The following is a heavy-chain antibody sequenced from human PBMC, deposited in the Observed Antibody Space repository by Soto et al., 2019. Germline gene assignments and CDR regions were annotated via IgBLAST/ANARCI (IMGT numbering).Heavy chain of an antibody. Sequence: SETLSLTCAVYGGSFSGYFWSWIRQPPGKGLEWIGEINHSGSTNYNPSLKSRVTISVDTSKNQFSLKLSSVTAADTAVYYCARVEYSSSFPYYYYYYGMDVWGQGTTVTVSS. CDR3: ARVEYSSSFPYYYYYYGMDV. V-gene: IGHV4-34*01. CDR2: INHSGST. D-gene: IGHD6-6*01. J-gene: IGHJ6*02. CDR1: GGSFSGYF.